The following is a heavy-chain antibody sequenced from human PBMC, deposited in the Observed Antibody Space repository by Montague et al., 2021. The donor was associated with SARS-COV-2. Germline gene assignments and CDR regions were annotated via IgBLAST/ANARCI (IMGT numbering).Heavy chain of an antibody. J-gene: IGHJ4*02. CDR2: IYYTGST. Sequence: SETLSLTCNVSGGSINNYYWSWIRQSPGRGLGWIGYIYYTGSTTRNPSLDSRVTISLDTSRDLVSPELRSLTAADTAVYYCARGGGWKRHFDYWGQGTLVAVSS. D-gene: IGHD4-23*01. CDR1: GGSINNYY. CDR3: ARGGGWKRHFDY. V-gene: IGHV4-59*01.